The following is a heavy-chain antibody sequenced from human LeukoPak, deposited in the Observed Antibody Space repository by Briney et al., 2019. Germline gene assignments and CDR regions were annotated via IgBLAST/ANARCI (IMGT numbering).Heavy chain of an antibody. J-gene: IGHJ4*02. CDR1: GFTFSDYY. CDR3: ATSLVDSSGWPPSSRDY. Sequence: GSLRLSCAASGFTFSDYYMSWIRQPPGKGLEWIGEINHSGSTNYNPSLKSRVTISVDTSKNQFSLKLSSVTAADTAVYYCATSLVDSSGWPPSSRDYWGQGTLVTVSS. CDR2: INHSGST. D-gene: IGHD6-19*01. V-gene: IGHV4-34*08.